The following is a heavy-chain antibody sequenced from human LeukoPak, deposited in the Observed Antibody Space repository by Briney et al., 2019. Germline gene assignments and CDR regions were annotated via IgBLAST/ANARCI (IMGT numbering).Heavy chain of an antibody. CDR2: ISYDGSNK. J-gene: IGHJ4*02. CDR1: GFTFSSYG. V-gene: IGHV3-30*18. Sequence: QPGRSLRLSCAASGFTFSSYGMHWVRQVPGKGLEWVAVISYDGSNKYYAGSVKGRFTISRDNSKNTLYLQMNSLRAEDTAVYYCAKGWVYYDSSGYLDFDYWGQGTLVTVSS. CDR3: AKGWVYYDSSGYLDFDY. D-gene: IGHD3-22*01.